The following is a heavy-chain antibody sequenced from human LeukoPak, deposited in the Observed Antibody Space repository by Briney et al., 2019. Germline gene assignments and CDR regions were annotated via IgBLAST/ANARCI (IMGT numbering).Heavy chain of an antibody. V-gene: IGHV4-39*01. CDR3: AGSLEQGFDY. J-gene: IGHJ4*02. CDR1: GGSISSSSYY. CDR2: IYYSGST. Sequence: PSETLSLTCTVSGGSISSSSYYWGWIRQPPGKGLEWIGSIYYSGSTYYNPSLKSRVTISVDTSKNQFSLKLSSVTAADTAVYYCAGSLEQGFDYWGQGTLVTVSS. D-gene: IGHD3-3*01.